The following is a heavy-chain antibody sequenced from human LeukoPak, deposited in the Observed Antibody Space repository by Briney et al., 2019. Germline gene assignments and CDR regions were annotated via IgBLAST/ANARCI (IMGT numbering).Heavy chain of an antibody. Sequence: GGSLRLSCAASGFTFSSYGMSWVRQAPGKGLEWVSAVSGSGGSTYYADSVKGRFTISRDNSKNTLYLQMNSLRAEDTAVYYCAREYSSGGFDYWGQGTLVTVSS. V-gene: IGHV3-23*01. CDR1: GFTFSSYG. CDR3: AREYSSGGFDY. CDR2: VSGSGGST. J-gene: IGHJ4*02. D-gene: IGHD6-19*01.